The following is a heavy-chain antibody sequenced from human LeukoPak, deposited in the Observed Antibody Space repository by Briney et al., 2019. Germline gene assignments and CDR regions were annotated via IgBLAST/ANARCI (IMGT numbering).Heavy chain of an antibody. CDR3: ARGFRGASFDY. CDR2: IYYSGST. J-gene: IGHJ4*02. D-gene: IGHD1-26*01. CDR1: GGSISSSSYY. Sequence: SETLSLSCTVSGGSISSSSYYWGWIRQPPGKGLQWIGSIYYSGSTYYNPSLKSRVTISVDTSKKQFSLKVSSVTAADTAVYYCARGFRGASFDYWGQGTLVTVSS. V-gene: IGHV4-39*07.